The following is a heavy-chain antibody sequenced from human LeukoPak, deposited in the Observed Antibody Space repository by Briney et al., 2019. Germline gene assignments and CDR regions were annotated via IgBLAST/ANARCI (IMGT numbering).Heavy chain of an antibody. J-gene: IGHJ4*02. CDR2: INPSGGST. V-gene: IGHV1-46*01. CDR3: ARGDSRLGELSLSRSAVDY. D-gene: IGHD3-16*02. Sequence: GASVKVSCKASGYTFTSYYMHWVRQAPGQGLEWMGIINPSGGSTSYAQKFQGRVTMTRDTSTSTVYMELSSLRSEDTAVYYCARGDSRLGELSLSRSAVDYWGQGTLVTVPS. CDR1: GYTFTSYY.